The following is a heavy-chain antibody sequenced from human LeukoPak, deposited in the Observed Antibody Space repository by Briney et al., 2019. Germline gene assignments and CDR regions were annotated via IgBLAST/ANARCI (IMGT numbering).Heavy chain of an antibody. J-gene: IGHJ4*02. CDR2: INTNTGNP. CDR1: GYTFTSYA. V-gene: IGHV7-4-1*02. CDR3: ARLFWSSSWYASDY. D-gene: IGHD6-13*01. Sequence: ASVKVSCKASGYTFTSYAMNWVRQAPGQGLEWMGWINTNTGNPTYAQGFTGRFVFSLDTSVSTAYLQISSLKAEDSAVYYCARLFWSSSWYASDYWGQGTLVTVSS.